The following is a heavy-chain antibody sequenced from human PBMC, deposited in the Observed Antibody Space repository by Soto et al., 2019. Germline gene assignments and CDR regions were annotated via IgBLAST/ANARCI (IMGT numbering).Heavy chain of an antibody. CDR3: ARTVIDFWSGYNMSWFDP. D-gene: IGHD3-3*01. Sequence: SETLSLTCTVSGGSISSYYWSWIRQPPGKGLEWIGYIYYSGSTNYNPSLKSRVTISVDTSKNQFSLKLSSVTAADTAVYYCARTVIDFWSGYNMSWFDPWGQGTLVTVSS. CDR1: GGSISSYY. J-gene: IGHJ5*02. CDR2: IYYSGST. V-gene: IGHV4-59*08.